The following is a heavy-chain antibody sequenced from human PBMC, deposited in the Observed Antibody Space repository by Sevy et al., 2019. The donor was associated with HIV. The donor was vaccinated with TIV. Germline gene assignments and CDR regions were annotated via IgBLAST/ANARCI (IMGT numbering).Heavy chain of an antibody. Sequence: SETLSLTCAVYGGSFSGYYWSWIRQPPGKGLEWIGEINHSGSTNYNPSLKSRVTISVDTSKNQFSLKLSSVTAADTAVYYCARSGLRGRGGGSCYCYWGQGTLVTVSS. CDR2: INHSGST. D-gene: IGHD2-15*01. V-gene: IGHV4-34*01. CDR3: ARSGLRGRGGGSCYCY. J-gene: IGHJ4*02. CDR1: GGSFSGYY.